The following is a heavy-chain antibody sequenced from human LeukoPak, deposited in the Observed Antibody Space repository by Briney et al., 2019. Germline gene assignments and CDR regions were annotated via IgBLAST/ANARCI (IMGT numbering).Heavy chain of an antibody. CDR3: ARGQWGEDYYYGMDV. D-gene: IGHD1-26*01. J-gene: IGHJ6*02. CDR1: GYTVTGHF. Sequence: GASVKVSCKASGYTVTGHFLHWVRQAPGQGLEWMGWINPNSGGTNYAQKFQGRVTMTRDTSISTAYMELSRLRSDDTAVYYCARGQWGEDYYYGMDVWGQGTTVTVSS. CDR2: INPNSGGT. V-gene: IGHV1-2*02.